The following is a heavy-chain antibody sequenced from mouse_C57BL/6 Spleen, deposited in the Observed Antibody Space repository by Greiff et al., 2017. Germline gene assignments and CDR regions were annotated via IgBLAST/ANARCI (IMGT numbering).Heavy chain of an antibody. J-gene: IGHJ3*01. D-gene: IGHD1-1*01. Sequence: QVQLQQPGAELVKPGASVKVSCKASGYTFTSYWMHWVKQRPGQGLEWIGRIHPSDSDTNYNQKFKGKATLTVDKSSSTAYMQLSSLTSEDSAVYYCAQITTVVATDAYWGKGTLVTVSA. CDR3: AQITTVVATDAY. V-gene: IGHV1-74*01. CDR1: GYTFTSYW. CDR2: IHPSDSDT.